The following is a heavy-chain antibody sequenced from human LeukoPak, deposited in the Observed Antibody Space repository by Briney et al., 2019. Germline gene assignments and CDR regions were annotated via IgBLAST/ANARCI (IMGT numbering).Heavy chain of an antibody. CDR1: GGSISSGSYY. D-gene: IGHD2-15*01. Sequence: SETLSLTCTVSGGSISSGSYYWSWIRQPAGKGLEWIGRIYTSGSTNYNPSLKSRVTISVDTSKNQFSLKLSSVTAADTAVYYCARDRLPASIGKNGAFDIWGQGTMVTVSS. V-gene: IGHV4-61*02. CDR2: IYTSGST. CDR3: ARDRLPASIGKNGAFDI. J-gene: IGHJ3*02.